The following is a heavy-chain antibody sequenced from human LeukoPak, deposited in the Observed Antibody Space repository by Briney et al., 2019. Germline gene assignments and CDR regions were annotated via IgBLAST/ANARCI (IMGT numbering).Heavy chain of an antibody. V-gene: IGHV3-21*01. J-gene: IGHJ6*03. CDR2: ISSRSRYI. D-gene: IGHD2-15*01. CDR3: ARDSAIVVLAYMDV. Sequence: GGSLRLSCAASGFSFSDYHMNWVRQAPGKGLEWVSSISSRSRYIYYADSVKGRFTTSRDNTKNSLYLQMNNLRAEDTGVYYCARDSAIVVLAYMDVWGKGTTVTISS. CDR1: GFSFSDYH.